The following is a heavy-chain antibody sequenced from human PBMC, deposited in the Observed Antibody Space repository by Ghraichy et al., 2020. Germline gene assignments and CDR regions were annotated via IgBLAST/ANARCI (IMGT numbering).Heavy chain of an antibody. V-gene: IGHV3-48*02. CDR1: GFTFSYYS. J-gene: IGHJ4*02. Sequence: LTCAASGFTFSYYSMHWVRQAPGKGLECVSYIISSGRTIYYTDSVEGRFTISRDNAKNSLYLQMNSLRDEDTALYYCARGSDFVDAILLGTDHWGPGTLVPVSS. D-gene: IGHD2-21*01. CDR2: IISSGRTI. CDR3: ARGSDFVDAILLGTDH.